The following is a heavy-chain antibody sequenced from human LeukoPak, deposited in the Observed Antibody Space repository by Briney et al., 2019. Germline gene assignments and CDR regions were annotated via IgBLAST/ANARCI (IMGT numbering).Heavy chain of an antibody. V-gene: IGHV4-34*01. CDR1: GGSFSGYY. Sequence: SETLSLTCAVYGGSFSGYYWSWIRQPPGKGLEWIREINHSGSTNYNPSLKSRVTISVDTSKNQFSLKLSSVTAADTAVYYCARGPPRGGFDNWGQGTMVTVSS. D-gene: IGHD3-16*01. CDR2: INHSGST. J-gene: IGHJ3*02. CDR3: ARGPPRGGFDN.